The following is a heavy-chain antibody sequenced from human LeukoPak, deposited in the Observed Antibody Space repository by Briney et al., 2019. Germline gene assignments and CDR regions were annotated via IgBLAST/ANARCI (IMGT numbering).Heavy chain of an antibody. D-gene: IGHD1-14*01. CDR2: IYSGGST. CDR3: AREGAHHPEGYFDY. V-gene: IGHV3-53*01. J-gene: IGHJ4*02. Sequence: GGSLRLSCAASGFTVSSNYMSWVRQAPGKGLEWVSVIYSGGSTYYADSVKGRFTISRDNAKNSLYLQMNSLRAEDTAVYYCAREGAHHPEGYFDYWGQGTLVTVSS. CDR1: GFTVSSNY.